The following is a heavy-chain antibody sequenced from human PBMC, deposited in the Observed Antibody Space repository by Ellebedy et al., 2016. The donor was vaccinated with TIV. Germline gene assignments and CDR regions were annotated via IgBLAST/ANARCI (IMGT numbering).Heavy chain of an antibody. CDR3: ARLIPYDTNGYFYEKGYYGLDV. CDR2: IVPSLFVT. CDR1: GDTFNNYA. D-gene: IGHD3-22*01. J-gene: IGHJ6*02. Sequence: SVKVSCXASGDTFNNYALTWVRQAPGHGLEWMGTIVPSLFVTKYAQKFQGRGTITADKSTSTVYMELSSLRSEDTAVYYCARLIPYDTNGYFYEKGYYGLDVWGQGTTVTVSS. V-gene: IGHV1-69*04.